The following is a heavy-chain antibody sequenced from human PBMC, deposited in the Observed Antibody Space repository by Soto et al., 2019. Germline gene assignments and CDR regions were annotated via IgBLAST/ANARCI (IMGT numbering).Heavy chain of an antibody. Sequence: ASVKVSCKASGYTFTSYAMHWVRQAPGQRLEWMGWINAGNGNTKYSQKFQGRVTITRDTSASTAYMELSSLRSEDTAVYYCASPASGYDTRHYYYYYGMDVWGQGTTVTVSS. D-gene: IGHD5-12*01. J-gene: IGHJ6*02. CDR1: GYTFTSYA. V-gene: IGHV1-3*01. CDR3: ASPASGYDTRHYYYYYGMDV. CDR2: INAGNGNT.